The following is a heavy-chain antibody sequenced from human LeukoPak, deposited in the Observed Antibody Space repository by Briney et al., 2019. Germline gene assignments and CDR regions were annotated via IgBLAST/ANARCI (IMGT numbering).Heavy chain of an antibody. J-gene: IGHJ1*01. CDR1: GFTFSSYA. D-gene: IGHD2-15*01. V-gene: IGHV3-30-3*01. Sequence: GGSLRLSCAASGFTFSSYAMHWVRQAPGKGLEWVAVISYDGSNKYYADSVKGRFTISRDNSKNTLYLQMNSLRAEDTAVYYCARGLYGSSWYFFQHWGQGALVTVSS. CDR3: ARGLYGSSWYFFQH. CDR2: ISYDGSNK.